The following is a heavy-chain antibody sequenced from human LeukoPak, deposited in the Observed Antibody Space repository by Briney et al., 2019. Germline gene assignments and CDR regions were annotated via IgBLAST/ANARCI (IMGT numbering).Heavy chain of an antibody. J-gene: IGHJ4*02. V-gene: IGHV3-15*01. Sequence: GGSLRLSCAASGFTFSNAWMSWVRQAPGKGLEWVGRIKSKTDGGTTDYAAPVKGRFTISRDDSKNTLYLQMNSLKTEDTAVYYCTTDREYSKYFDYWGQGTLVTVSS. D-gene: IGHD4-11*01. CDR1: GFTFSNAW. CDR2: IKSKTDGGTT. CDR3: TTDREYSKYFDY.